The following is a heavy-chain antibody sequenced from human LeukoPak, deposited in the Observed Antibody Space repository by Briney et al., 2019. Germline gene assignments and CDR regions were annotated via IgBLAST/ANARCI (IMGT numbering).Heavy chain of an antibody. Sequence: ASVKVSCKASGGTFSSYAISWVRQAPGQGLEWMGGIIPIFGTANYAQKFQGRVTITADESTSTAYMELSSLRSEDTAVYYCAGPPQWLVPKYYYGMDVWGQGTTVTVSS. V-gene: IGHV1-69*13. CDR3: AGPPQWLVPKYYYGMDV. J-gene: IGHJ6*02. CDR1: GGTFSSYA. CDR2: IIPIFGTA. D-gene: IGHD6-19*01.